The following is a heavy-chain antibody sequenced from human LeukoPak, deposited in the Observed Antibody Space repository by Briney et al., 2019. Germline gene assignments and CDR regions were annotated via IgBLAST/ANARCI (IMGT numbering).Heavy chain of an antibody. Sequence: PSETLSLTCAVYGGSFSGYYWSWIRQPPGKGLEWIGEINHSGSTNYNPSLKSRVTISVDTSKNQFSLKLSSVTAADTGVFYCARENSGSYREFDYWGQGTLVTVSS. CDR3: ARENSGSYREFDY. CDR2: INHSGST. CDR1: GGSFSGYY. V-gene: IGHV4-34*01. J-gene: IGHJ4*02. D-gene: IGHD1-26*01.